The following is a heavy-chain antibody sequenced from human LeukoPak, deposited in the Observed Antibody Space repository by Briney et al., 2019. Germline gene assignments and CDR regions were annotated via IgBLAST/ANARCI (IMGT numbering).Heavy chain of an antibody. D-gene: IGHD4-11*01. V-gene: IGHV1-2*02. CDR3: ARALSNLRLYHFDY. Sequence: ASVKVPCKASGYTFTGYYIHWVRQAPGQGLEWMGWINPNSGGTNYAQRFEGRVTVTRDTSISTAYMELSRLRSDDTAVYYCARALSNLRLYHFDYWGQGALVTVSS. CDR2: INPNSGGT. J-gene: IGHJ4*02. CDR1: GYTFTGYY.